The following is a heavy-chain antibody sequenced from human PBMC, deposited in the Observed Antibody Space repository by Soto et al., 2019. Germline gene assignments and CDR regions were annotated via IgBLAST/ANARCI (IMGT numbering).Heavy chain of an antibody. CDR1: GGSISTYY. CDR3: ARSLILRFLEWSIYYFHY. J-gene: IGHJ4*01. Sequence: SEPLSLTCTVSGGSISTYYCSWFRKPPGKALEWIGFINHSGRFNYNPSLGSRVTISVDTSKNHFSLRLTSVTAADTAVYYCARSLILRFLEWSIYYFHYWGHGTL. CDR2: INHSGRF. D-gene: IGHD3-3*01. V-gene: IGHV4-59*08.